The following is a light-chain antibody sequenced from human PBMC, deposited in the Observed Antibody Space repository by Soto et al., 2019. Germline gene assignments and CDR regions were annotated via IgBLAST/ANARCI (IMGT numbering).Light chain of an antibody. V-gene: IGLV2-14*03. J-gene: IGLJ1*01. CDR3: SSYSSTTTLYD. Sequence: QSALTQPASVSGSPGQSITISCTGSSSDVGGYDFVSWYQQHPGKAPKVVIYDVNHRPSGVSDRFSGSKSGNMASLTISRLQAEDEATYYCSSYSSTTTLYDFGAGTKVTVL. CDR2: DVN. CDR1: SSDVGGYDF.